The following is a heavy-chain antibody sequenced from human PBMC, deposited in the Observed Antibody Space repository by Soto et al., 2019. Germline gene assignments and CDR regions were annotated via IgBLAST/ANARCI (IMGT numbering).Heavy chain of an antibody. Sequence: SDTLSLTCTVSGGSISSYYWSWIRQPPGKGLEWIGYIYYSGSTNYNPSLKSRVTISVDTSKNQFSLKLSSVTAADTAVYYCARDANVLRFLEWLPDVDQATYDAFDIWGQGTMVTVSS. D-gene: IGHD3-3*01. CDR2: IYYSGST. CDR1: GGSISSYY. J-gene: IGHJ3*02. CDR3: ARDANVLRFLEWLPDVDQATYDAFDI. V-gene: IGHV4-59*12.